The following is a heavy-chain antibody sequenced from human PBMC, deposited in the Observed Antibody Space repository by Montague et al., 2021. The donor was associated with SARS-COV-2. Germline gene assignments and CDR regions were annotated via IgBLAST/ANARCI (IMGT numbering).Heavy chain of an antibody. J-gene: IGHJ4*02. CDR2: TYYRSKWYN. V-gene: IGHV6-1*01. Sequence: CAISGDSVSSNIAAWNWIRQSPSRGLEWLGRTYYRSKWYNDYAVSVRSRITISPDTSKNQFSLQLSSVTPEDTAVYYCTQERGPGRTTWHCFGYWGQGTQVTVSS. CDR3: TQERGPGRTTWHCFGY. D-gene: IGHD1-14*01. CDR1: GDSVSSNIAA.